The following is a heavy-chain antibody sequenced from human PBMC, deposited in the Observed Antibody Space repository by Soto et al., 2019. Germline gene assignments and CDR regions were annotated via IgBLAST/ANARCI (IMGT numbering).Heavy chain of an antibody. CDR3: TRSHDYGPSIDY. Sequence: GGSLRLSCTGSGFTFSSYWMSWVRQAPGKGLEWVANTKQDGTEKYYVDSVKGRFTISRDNAKNSLYLQMNSLRVEDTAVYYCTRSHDYGPSIDYWGQGTLVTVSS. CDR1: GFTFSSYW. J-gene: IGHJ4*02. D-gene: IGHD3-16*01. CDR2: TKQDGTEK. V-gene: IGHV3-7*01.